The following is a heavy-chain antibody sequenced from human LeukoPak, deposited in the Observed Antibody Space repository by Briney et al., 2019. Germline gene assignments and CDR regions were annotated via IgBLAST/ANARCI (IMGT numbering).Heavy chain of an antibody. D-gene: IGHD1-26*01. J-gene: IGHJ5*02. CDR1: GVSISSYY. V-gene: IGHV4-59*08. Sequence: SETLSLTCTVSGVSISSYYWSWIRQPPGKGLEWIGYIYYSGSTNYNPSLKSRVTISVDTSKNQFPLKLSSVTAADTAVYYCARLVGATPQTNWFDPWGRGTLVTVSS. CDR2: IYYSGST. CDR3: ARLVGATPQTNWFDP.